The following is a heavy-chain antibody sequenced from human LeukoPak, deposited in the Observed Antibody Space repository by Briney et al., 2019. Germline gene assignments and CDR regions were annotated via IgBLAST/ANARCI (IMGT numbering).Heavy chain of an antibody. Sequence: PGGSLRLSCAASGFTFSSYAMSWVRQAPGKGLEWVSYISSSSRTKYYADSVKGRFTISRDNAKNSLYLQMNSLRPEDTALYYCTKDSVAMVTTSDYWGQGTLVTVSS. V-gene: IGHV3-48*01. CDR1: GFTFSSYA. CDR2: ISSSSRTK. CDR3: TKDSVAMVTTSDY. D-gene: IGHD5-18*01. J-gene: IGHJ4*02.